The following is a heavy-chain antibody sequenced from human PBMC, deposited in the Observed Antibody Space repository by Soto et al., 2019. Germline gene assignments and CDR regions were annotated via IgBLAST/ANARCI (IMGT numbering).Heavy chain of an antibody. V-gene: IGHV3-23*01. CDR2: ISARGGTT. CDR1: GFTFSNYA. CDR3: ARDRGFGVGHGMDV. J-gene: IGHJ6*02. Sequence: EVQLLESGGDLVQPGGSLRLSCEASGFTFSNYAMSWVRQAPGKGLEWVTGISARGGTTYYVVSVKGRFTISSANSKNTLYLQLNALSAEDRAVYVCARDRGFGVGHGMDVWGQGTTVTVSS. D-gene: IGHD3-10*01.